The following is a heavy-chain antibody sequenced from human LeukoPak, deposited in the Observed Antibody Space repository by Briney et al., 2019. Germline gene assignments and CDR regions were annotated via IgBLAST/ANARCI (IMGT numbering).Heavy chain of an antibody. D-gene: IGHD3-10*01. CDR2: ISYSGAT. CDR3: AAGGYYGSGAFHI. CDR1: GGSINSYY. Sequence: SETLSLTCTVSGGSINSYYWTWIWQPPGKGLEWIGCISYSGATSYNPSLKSRVTISEDTSKNQFYLGLSSVTAADTAVYYCAAGGYYGSGAFHIWGLGTMVTVSS. V-gene: IGHV4-59*01. J-gene: IGHJ3*02.